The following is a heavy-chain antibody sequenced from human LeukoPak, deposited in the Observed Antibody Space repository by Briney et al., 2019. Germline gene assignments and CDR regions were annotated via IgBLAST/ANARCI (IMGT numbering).Heavy chain of an antibody. V-gene: IGHV1-69*06. CDR3: ARDHRDVLLWFGESWFDP. CDR2: IIPIFGTA. CDR1: GGTFSSYA. J-gene: IGHJ5*02. Sequence: SVKVSCKASGGTFSSYAISWVRQAPGQGLGWMGGIIPIFGTANYAQKFQGRVTITADKSTSTAYMELSSLRSEDTAVYYCARDHRDVLLWFGESWFDPWGQGTLVTVSS. D-gene: IGHD3-10*01.